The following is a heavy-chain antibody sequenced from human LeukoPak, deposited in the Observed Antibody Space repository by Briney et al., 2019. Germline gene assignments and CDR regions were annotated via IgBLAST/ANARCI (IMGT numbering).Heavy chain of an antibody. CDR2: IRYDGSEK. CDR3: ARDTSVGAAYFDL. Sequence: GGSLRLFCAASRFVFPSHGMHWVRQAPGKGLEWVAFIRYDGSEKYYADSVQGRFSISRDNSRNTLSLQMTTLRPDDTAVYFCARDTSVGAAYFDLWGQGALVAVSS. D-gene: IGHD1-26*01. V-gene: IGHV3-30*02. CDR1: RFVFPSHG. J-gene: IGHJ4*02.